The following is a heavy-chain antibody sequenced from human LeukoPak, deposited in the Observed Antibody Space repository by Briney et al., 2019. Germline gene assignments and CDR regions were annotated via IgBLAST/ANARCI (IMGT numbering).Heavy chain of an antibody. CDR2: IYYSGST. J-gene: IGHJ1*01. CDR1: GGSISSSSYY. D-gene: IGHD3-9*01. Sequence: SETLSLTRTVSGGSISSSSYYWGWIRQPPGKGLEWIGSIYYSGSTYYNPSLKSRVTISVDTSKNQFSLKLSSVTAADTAVYYCARDGGYDILTGYYVGYFQHWGQGTLVTVSS. CDR3: ARDGGYDILTGYYVGYFQH. V-gene: IGHV4-39*02.